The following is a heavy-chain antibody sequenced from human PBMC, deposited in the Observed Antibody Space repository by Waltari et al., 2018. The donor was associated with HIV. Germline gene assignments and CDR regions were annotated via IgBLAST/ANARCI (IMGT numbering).Heavy chain of an antibody. J-gene: IGHJ6*02. CDR3: ARGGASTTPRDYNYYGLDV. CDR2: INPKSGGT. V-gene: IGHV1-2*02. D-gene: IGHD2-2*01. Sequence: QVELVQSGAEVKKPGASVKVSCKASGYTFTDNYIHWVRQAPGHGLGWMERINPKSGGTKQAQKFQGRVTMTRDTSMSTVYMEVSRLTSDDTAVYYCARGGASTTPRDYNYYGLDVWGQGTTVTVSS. CDR1: GYTFTDNY.